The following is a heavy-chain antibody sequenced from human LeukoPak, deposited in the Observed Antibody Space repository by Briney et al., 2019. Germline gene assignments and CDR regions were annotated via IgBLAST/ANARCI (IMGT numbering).Heavy chain of an antibody. Sequence: GGSLSLSCAAYRFIFRSYWMSWDRQAPGKGLEWVANIKQDGSEKHYVDSVKGRFTISRDNAKNSLYLQMNSLRAEDTAVYYCARDLAKMRVQTNQGVYFDYWGQGSLVTVSS. CDR1: RFIFRSYW. CDR2: IKQDGSEK. D-gene: IGHD1-1*01. J-gene: IGHJ4*02. CDR3: ARDLAKMRVQTNQGVYFDY. V-gene: IGHV3-7*01.